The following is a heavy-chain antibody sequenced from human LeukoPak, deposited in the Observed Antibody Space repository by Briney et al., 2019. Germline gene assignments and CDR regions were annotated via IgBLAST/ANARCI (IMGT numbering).Heavy chain of an antibody. D-gene: IGHD3-22*01. CDR3: ARGGRGSAAVVAPRSFDI. J-gene: IGHJ3*02. CDR1: GFTVSSIH. CDR2: TYTGGNS. Sequence: GGSLRLSCAASGFTVSSIHMVWVRQAPGKGLEWVSVTYTGGNSYYADSVKGRFIISRDISKNTLYLQMNSLRAEDSALYYCARGGRGSAAVVAPRSFDIWSQGTMVTVSS. V-gene: IGHV3-53*01.